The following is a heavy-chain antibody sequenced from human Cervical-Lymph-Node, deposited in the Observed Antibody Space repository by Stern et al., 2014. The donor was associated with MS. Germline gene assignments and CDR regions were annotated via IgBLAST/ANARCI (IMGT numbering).Heavy chain of an antibody. CDR1: GYRFNSYG. CDR2: IRTYNGNT. J-gene: IGHJ6*02. CDR3: ARTNPLRFGNFHGIDV. Sequence: QVQLVQSGPEVKKPGASVTVSCKASGYRFNSYGINWVRQAPGQGLEWMGRIRTYNGNTEYAQKIQGRVTMTTDTSTGTAYMELRSLRSDDTAVYYCARTNPLRFGNFHGIDVWGQGTTVIVSS. D-gene: IGHD3-3*01. V-gene: IGHV1-18*01.